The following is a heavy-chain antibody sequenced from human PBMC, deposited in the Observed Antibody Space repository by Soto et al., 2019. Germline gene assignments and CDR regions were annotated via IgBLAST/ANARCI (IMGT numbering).Heavy chain of an antibody. J-gene: IGHJ4*02. Sequence: GGSLRLSCAASGFTFSSYAMSWVRQAPGKGLEWVSAISGSGGSTYYADSVKGRLTISRDNSKNTLYLPMNSLRAEDTAVYYCAKEFRVAVAGTVFDYWGQGTLVTVSS. CDR2: ISGSGGST. CDR1: GFTFSSYA. D-gene: IGHD6-19*01. V-gene: IGHV3-23*01. CDR3: AKEFRVAVAGTVFDY.